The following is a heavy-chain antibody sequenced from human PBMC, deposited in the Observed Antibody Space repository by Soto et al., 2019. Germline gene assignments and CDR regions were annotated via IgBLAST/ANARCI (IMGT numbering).Heavy chain of an antibody. CDR1: GFTFSSYA. CDR2: ISGSGGST. V-gene: IGHV3-23*01. J-gene: IGHJ4*02. CDR3: ASITPKQEIAAAGLFDY. D-gene: IGHD6-13*01. Sequence: GGSLRLSCAASGFTFSSYAMSWVRQAPGKGLEWVSAISGSGGSTYYADSVKGRFTISRDNSKNTLYLQMNSLRAEDTAVYYCASITPKQEIAAAGLFDYWGQGTLVTVSS.